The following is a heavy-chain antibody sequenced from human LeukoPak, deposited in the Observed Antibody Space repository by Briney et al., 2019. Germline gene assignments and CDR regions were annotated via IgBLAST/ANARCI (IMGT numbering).Heavy chain of an antibody. J-gene: IGHJ4*02. CDR2: IYYSGST. CDR3: ARDRLWFGEWGY. D-gene: IGHD3-10*01. Sequence: WVRQAPGKGLEWIGSIYYSGSTYYNPSLKSRVTISVDTSKNQFSLKLSSVTAADTAVYYCARDRLWFGEWGYWGQGTLVTVSS. V-gene: IGHV4-39*07.